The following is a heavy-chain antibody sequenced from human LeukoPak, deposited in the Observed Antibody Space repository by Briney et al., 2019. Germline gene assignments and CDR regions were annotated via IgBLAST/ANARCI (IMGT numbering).Heavy chain of an antibody. J-gene: IGHJ5*02. CDR3: ARSPGAVANWFDP. V-gene: IGHV3-33*01. CDR1: GFTFSSYG. D-gene: IGHD2-8*02. Sequence: GGSLRLSCAASGFTFSSYGMHWVRRAPGKGLEWVAVIWYDGSNKYYADSVKGRFTISRDNSKNTLYLQMNSLRAEDTAVYYCARSPGAVANWFDPWGQGTLVTVSS. CDR2: IWYDGSNK.